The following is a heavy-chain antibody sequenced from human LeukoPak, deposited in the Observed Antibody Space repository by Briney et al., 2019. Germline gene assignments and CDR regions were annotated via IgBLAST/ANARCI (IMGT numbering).Heavy chain of an antibody. CDR3: AREEYRSSWREYNWFHP. Sequence: PSETLPLTCTVSRRSISSYYWSWIRHPPGKGLEWIGYIYYSGSTNYNPSLKSRVTISVDTSKTQFSLKLSSVPAADTAVYHCAREEYRSSWREYNWFHPWGQGTLVTVPS. CDR2: IYYSGST. CDR1: RRSISSYY. V-gene: IGHV4-59*01. D-gene: IGHD6-13*01. J-gene: IGHJ5*02.